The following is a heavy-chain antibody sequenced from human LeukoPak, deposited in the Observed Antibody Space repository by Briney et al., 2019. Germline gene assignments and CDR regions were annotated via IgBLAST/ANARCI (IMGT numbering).Heavy chain of an antibody. J-gene: IGHJ6*02. Sequence: SETLSLTCAVYGGSFRGYYWSWIRQPPGKGLEWIGEINHSGSTNYNPSLKSRVTISVDTSKNQFSLKLSSVTAADTAVYYCARHRATYYDILTGYNYYYYGMDVWGQGTTVTVSS. V-gene: IGHV4-34*01. D-gene: IGHD3-9*01. CDR3: ARHRATYYDILTGYNYYYYGMDV. CDR2: INHSGST. CDR1: GGSFRGYY.